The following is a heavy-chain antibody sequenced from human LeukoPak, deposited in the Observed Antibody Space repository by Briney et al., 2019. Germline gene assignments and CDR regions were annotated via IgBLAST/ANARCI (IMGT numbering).Heavy chain of an antibody. Sequence: SPSETLSLTCTVSVGSITSYYWSWIRQPPGKGLEWIGYIYYSGSTNYNPSLKSRVTISIDTSKNQFSLKLSSVTAADTAMYYCASHYGPGFDYWGQGTLVTVSS. CDR3: ASHYGPGFDY. CDR1: VGSITSYY. V-gene: IGHV4-59*01. CDR2: IYYSGST. D-gene: IGHD3-10*01. J-gene: IGHJ4*02.